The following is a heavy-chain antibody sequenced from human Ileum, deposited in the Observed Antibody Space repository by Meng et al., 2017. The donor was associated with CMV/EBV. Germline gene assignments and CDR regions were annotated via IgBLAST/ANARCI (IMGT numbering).Heavy chain of an antibody. CDR1: GESISSNNW. D-gene: IGHD3-10*02. J-gene: IGHJ5*01. Sequence: LTCAVSGESISSNNWWWWVRQPPGKGLEWIGEFHHSGSSNYNPSFKSRVTISADKSKNHFSLHLTSVTAADTAVYYCARADSYVSDSWGQGTLVTVSS. CDR3: ARADSYVSDS. CDR2: FHHSGSS. V-gene: IGHV4-4*02.